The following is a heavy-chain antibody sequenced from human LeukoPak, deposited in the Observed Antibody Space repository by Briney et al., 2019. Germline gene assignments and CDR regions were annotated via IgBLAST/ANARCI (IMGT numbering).Heavy chain of an antibody. J-gene: IGHJ2*01. CDR1: GYTFTDYF. Sequence: ASVKVSCKMSGYTFTDYFIHWVRQAPGQGLEWMGWTSPKSGDRKCTQKFQGRVTMTRDTSISTVYMELDRLTFDDTAVYFCARDRRFLEWLMTPYWYFDLWGRGTLVAVSS. CDR2: TSPKSGDR. V-gene: IGHV1-2*02. CDR3: ARDRRFLEWLMTPYWYFDL. D-gene: IGHD3-3*01.